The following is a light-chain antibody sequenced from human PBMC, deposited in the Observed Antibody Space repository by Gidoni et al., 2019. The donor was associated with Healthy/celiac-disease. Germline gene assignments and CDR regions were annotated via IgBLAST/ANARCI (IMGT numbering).Light chain of an antibody. J-gene: IGKJ2*01. V-gene: IGKV2-28*01. CDR2: LDS. CDR1: QSLLHSNGYNY. Sequence: DIVMTQSPLPLPVTPGEPASLSCRSSQSLLHSNGYNYLDWYLQKPGQSPQLLIYLDSNRASGVPDRFSGSGACTDFTLKISRVEAEDVGVYYCMQALQTPPDTFXQXTKLEIK. CDR3: MQALQTPPDT.